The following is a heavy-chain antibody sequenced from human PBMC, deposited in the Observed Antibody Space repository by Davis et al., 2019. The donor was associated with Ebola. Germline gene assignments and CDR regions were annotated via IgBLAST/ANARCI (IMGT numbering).Heavy chain of an antibody. CDR2: ITISGNT. J-gene: IGHJ5*02. CDR1: GGSLTGSY. CDR3: ARDPGSGSYKNWFDP. D-gene: IGHD3-10*01. V-gene: IGHV4-34*01. Sequence: SETLSLTCAVYGGSLTGSYLTWIRQPPGKGLEWIGEITISGNTNYNPSLESRLTMSVDMSKNQFSLKLKSVTAADTAVYYCARDPGSGSYKNWFDPWGQGTLVTVSS.